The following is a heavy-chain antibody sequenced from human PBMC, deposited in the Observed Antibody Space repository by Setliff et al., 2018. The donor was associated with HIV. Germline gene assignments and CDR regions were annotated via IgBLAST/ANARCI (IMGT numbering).Heavy chain of an antibody. V-gene: IGHV3-23*01. CDR2: ISGSGGST. CDR3: ANSPEWELPYYFDY. Sequence: SLRLSCAASGFTFSDYYMSWVRQAPGKGLEWVSAISGSGGSTYYADSVKGRFTISRDNSKNTLYLQMNSRRAEDTAVYYCANSPEWELPYYFDYWGQGTLVTVSS. J-gene: IGHJ4*02. D-gene: IGHD1-26*01. CDR1: GFTFSDYY.